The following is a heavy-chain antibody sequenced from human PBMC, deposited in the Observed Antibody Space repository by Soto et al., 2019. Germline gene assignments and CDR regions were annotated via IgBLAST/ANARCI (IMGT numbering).Heavy chain of an antibody. V-gene: IGHV1-3*01. CDR3: VRYDWSGGSCYPPTGAFDI. J-gene: IGHJ3*02. CDR2: INADNGYK. Sequence: ASVKASCPASGYTFTNPGITWASQAPGQKIDWMGGINADNGYKKNSQKFQGRGTMAGDTAASTAYMELISLRSEDTAVYYCVRYDWSGGSCYPPTGAFDIWGQGTMVTVSS. CDR1: GYTFTNPG. D-gene: IGHD2-15*01.